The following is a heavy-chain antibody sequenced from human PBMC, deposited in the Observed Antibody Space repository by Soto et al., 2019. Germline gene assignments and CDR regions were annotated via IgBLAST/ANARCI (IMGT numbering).Heavy chain of an antibody. CDR1: GYSVRSRGYY. CDR2: IYYSGST. V-gene: IGHV4-31*03. J-gene: IGHJ4*02. Sequence: SDTRSLPCPVSGYSVRSRGYYWIWIQQGPWKGLEWIGYIYYSGSTYYNPSLKSRVTISVDTSKNPFSLKLSSVTAADTAVYYCARYYYDSSGYLHYFDYWGQGNLVNGSA. D-gene: IGHD3-22*01. CDR3: ARYYYDSSGYLHYFDY.